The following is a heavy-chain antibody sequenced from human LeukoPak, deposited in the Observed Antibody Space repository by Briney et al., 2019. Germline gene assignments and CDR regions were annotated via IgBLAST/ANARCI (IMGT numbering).Heavy chain of an antibody. V-gene: IGHV3-23*01. CDR2: ISGSGGST. J-gene: IGHJ4*02. D-gene: IGHD6-13*01. Sequence: PGGSLRLSCAASGFTFSSYAMSWVRQAPGKGPEWVSAISGSGGSTYYADSVKGRFAISRDNSKNTLYLQMNSLRAEDTAVYYCAGRISASGRGFDYWGQGTLVTVSS. CDR3: AGRISASGRGFDY. CDR1: GFTFSSYA.